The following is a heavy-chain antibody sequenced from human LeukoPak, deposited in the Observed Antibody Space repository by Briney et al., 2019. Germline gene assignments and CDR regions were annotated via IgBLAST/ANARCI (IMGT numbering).Heavy chain of an antibody. CDR2: ISSSGSTI. V-gene: IGHV3-48*03. CDR1: GFTFSSYE. Sequence: GGSLRLSCAASGFTFSSYEMNWVRQAPGKGLEWVSYISSSGSTIYYADSVKGRFTISRDNAKNSLYLQMNSLKTEDTAVYHCTVQVVPSDNWFDPWGQGTLVTVSS. CDR3: TVQVVPSDNWFDP. D-gene: IGHD2-2*01. J-gene: IGHJ5*02.